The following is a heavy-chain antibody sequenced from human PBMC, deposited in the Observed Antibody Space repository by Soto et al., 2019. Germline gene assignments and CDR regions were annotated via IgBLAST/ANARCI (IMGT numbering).Heavy chain of an antibody. CDR3: ARGRLFVVVGYYGMDV. CDR2: IIPIFGTA. V-gene: IGHV1-69*01. Sequence: QVQLVQSGAEVKKPGSSVKVSCKASGGTFSSYAISWVRQAPGQGLEWMGGIIPIFGTANYAQKFQGRVTITADESTSTADMELSSLRSEDTAVYYCARGRLFVVVGYYGMDVWGQGTTVTVSS. D-gene: IGHD2-15*01. CDR1: GGTFSSYA. J-gene: IGHJ6*02.